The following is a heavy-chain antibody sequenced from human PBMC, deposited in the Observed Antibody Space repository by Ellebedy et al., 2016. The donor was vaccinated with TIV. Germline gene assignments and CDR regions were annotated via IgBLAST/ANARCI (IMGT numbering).Heavy chain of an antibody. CDR3: ASWDFDY. J-gene: IGHJ4*02. V-gene: IGHV3-33*01. D-gene: IGHD7-27*01. CDR1: GLTFSRYG. CDR2: IWYDGSIK. Sequence: PGGSLSLSCAASGLTFSRYGMHWIRQAPDKGLEWVAVIWYDGSIKYLADSVKGRFTISRDNFNNPLYLQMNSLRAEDTAVYWCASWDFDYWGQGTLVTVSS.